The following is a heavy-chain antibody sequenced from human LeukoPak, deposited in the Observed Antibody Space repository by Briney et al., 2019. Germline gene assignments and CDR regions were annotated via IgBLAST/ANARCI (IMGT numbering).Heavy chain of an antibody. CDR3: ASLRVPGYFDY. CDR2: INHSGST. V-gene: IGHV4-34*01. Sequence: SETLSLTCAVYGGSFSGYYWSWIRQPPGKGLEWIGEINHSGSTNYNPSLKSRVTISVDTSKNQFSLRLSSVTAADTAVFYCASLRVPGYFDYWGPGNLVTVSS. J-gene: IGHJ4*03. CDR1: GGSFSGYY. D-gene: IGHD3-16*01.